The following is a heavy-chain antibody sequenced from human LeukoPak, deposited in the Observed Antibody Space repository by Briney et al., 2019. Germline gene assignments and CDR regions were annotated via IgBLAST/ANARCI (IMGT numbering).Heavy chain of an antibody. J-gene: IGHJ4*02. CDR3: ARDTEMATITGRFFDY. V-gene: IGHV4-34*01. D-gene: IGHD5-24*01. CDR1: GGSFSGYY. Sequence: PSETLSLTCAVYGGSFSGYYWSWIRQPPGKGLEWIGEINHSGSTNYNPSLKSRVTISIDTSKNQFSLKLSSVTAADTAVYYCARDTEMATITGRFFDYWGQGTLVTVSS. CDR2: INHSGST.